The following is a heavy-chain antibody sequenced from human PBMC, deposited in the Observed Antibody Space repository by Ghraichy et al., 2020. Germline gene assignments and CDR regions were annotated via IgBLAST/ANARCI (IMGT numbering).Heavy chain of an antibody. D-gene: IGHD6-13*01. CDR3: ARGPNSSSWTRDPFDI. Sequence: ESLNISCAVYGGSFSGYYWSWIRQPPGKGLEWIGEINHSGSTNYNPSLKSRVTISLDTSRNQFSLKLSSVTAADTAVYYCARGPNSSSWTRDPFDIWGQGTMVTVSS. J-gene: IGHJ3*02. CDR2: INHSGST. CDR1: GGSFSGYY. V-gene: IGHV4-34*01.